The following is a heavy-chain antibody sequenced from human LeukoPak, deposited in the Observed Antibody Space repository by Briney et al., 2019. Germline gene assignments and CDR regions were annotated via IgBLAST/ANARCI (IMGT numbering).Heavy chain of an antibody. CDR3: AREGPLWFGELLWGDNWFDP. Sequence: PSQTLSLTCTVSGGSISSGDYYWSWIRQPPGKGLEWIGYIYYSGSTYYNPSLKSRVTISVDTSKNQFSLKLSSVTAADTAVYYCAREGPLWFGELLWGDNWFDPWGQGTLVTVSS. CDR1: GGSISSGDYY. V-gene: IGHV4-30-4*01. J-gene: IGHJ5*02. D-gene: IGHD3-10*01. CDR2: IYYSGST.